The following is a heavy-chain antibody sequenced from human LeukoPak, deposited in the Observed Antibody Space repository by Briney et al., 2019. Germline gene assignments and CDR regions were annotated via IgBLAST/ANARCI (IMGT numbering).Heavy chain of an antibody. J-gene: IGHJ3*02. CDR3: ARGHRQWLVGDDAFDI. CDR1: GGSISSYY. V-gene: IGHV4-4*07. D-gene: IGHD6-19*01. CDR2: IYTSGST. Sequence: SETLSLTCTVSGGSISSYYWSWIRQPAGKGLEWIGRIYTSGSTNYNPSLKSRVTMSVDTSKNQSSLKLSSVTAADTAVYYCARGHRQWLVGDDAFDIWGQGTMVTVSS.